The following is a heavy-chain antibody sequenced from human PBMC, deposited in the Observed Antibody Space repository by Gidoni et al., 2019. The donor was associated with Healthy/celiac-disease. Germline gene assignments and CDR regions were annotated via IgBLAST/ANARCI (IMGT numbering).Heavy chain of an antibody. CDR1: GYTFTGYY. D-gene: IGHD3-22*01. CDR2: INPNSGGT. J-gene: IGHJ3*02. V-gene: IGHV1-2*02. CDR3: ARVRGYYDSSGYPVDI. Sequence: QVQPVQSGAEVKKPGASVKVSCKASGYTFTGYYMHWVRQAPGQGLEWMGWINPNSGGTNYAQKFQGRVTMTRDTSISTAYMELSRLRSDDTAVYYCARVRGYYDSSGYPVDIWGQGTMVTVSS.